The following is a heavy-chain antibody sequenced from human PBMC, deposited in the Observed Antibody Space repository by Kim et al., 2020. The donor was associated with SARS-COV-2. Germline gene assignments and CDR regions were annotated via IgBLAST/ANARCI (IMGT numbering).Heavy chain of an antibody. V-gene: IGHV3-30-3*01. CDR1: GFTFSSYA. CDR3: ASTSGGSWTFDY. CDR2: ISYDGSNK. D-gene: IGHD2-15*01. Sequence: GGSLRLSCAASGFTFSSYAMHWVRQAPGKGLEWVAVISYDGSNKYYADSVKGRFTISRDNAKNTLYLQMNSVRAEDTAIYYCASTSGGSWTFDYWGQGTLVTVSS. J-gene: IGHJ4*02.